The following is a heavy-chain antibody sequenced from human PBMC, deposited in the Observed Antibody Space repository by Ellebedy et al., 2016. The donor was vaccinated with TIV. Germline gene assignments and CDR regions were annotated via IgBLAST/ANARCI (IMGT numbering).Heavy chain of an antibody. Sequence: AASVKVPCKASGYTLTTYGITWVRQAPGQGPEWMGWIRTYEGNPKYAQKLQGRDTMTRDTSTSTAYMELRSLRSDDTAVYYCARDRDGSSSSDFQHWGPGTLVTVSS. CDR3: ARDRDGSSSSDFQH. J-gene: IGHJ1*01. V-gene: IGHV1-18*04. D-gene: IGHD6-6*01. CDR2: IRTYEGNP. CDR1: GYTLTTYG.